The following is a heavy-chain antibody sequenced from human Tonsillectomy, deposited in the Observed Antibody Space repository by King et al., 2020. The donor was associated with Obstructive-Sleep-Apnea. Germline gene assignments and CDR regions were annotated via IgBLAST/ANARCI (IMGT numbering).Heavy chain of an antibody. CDR2: IYPRDSDT. J-gene: IGHJ4*02. V-gene: IGHV5-51*01. D-gene: IGHD1-26*01. CDR1: GYSFSSYW. CDR3: ARHAPIEGTEEGDY. Sequence: VQLVQSGAEVKKPGESLKISCQGSGYSFSSYWIGWVRQMPGKGLEWMGIIYPRDSDTKYSPSFQGQVTISADKSISTAYLQWSSLKASDTAIYYCARHAPIEGTEEGDYWGQGTLVTVSS.